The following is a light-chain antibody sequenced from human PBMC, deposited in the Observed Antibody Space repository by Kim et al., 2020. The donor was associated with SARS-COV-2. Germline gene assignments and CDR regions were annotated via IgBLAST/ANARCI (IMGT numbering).Light chain of an antibody. V-gene: IGKV3-20*01. CDR3: QHYGSSPPLYT. CDR2: AAS. Sequence: DIVLTQSPGTLSLLPGERASLSCRASQIVGSDYLAWYQQKSGQAPRLLIYAASNRACGIPDRFSGSGSATDFTLTISRLEPEDFAVYYCQHYGSSPPLYTFGQGTKLEI. J-gene: IGKJ2*01. CDR1: QIVGSDY.